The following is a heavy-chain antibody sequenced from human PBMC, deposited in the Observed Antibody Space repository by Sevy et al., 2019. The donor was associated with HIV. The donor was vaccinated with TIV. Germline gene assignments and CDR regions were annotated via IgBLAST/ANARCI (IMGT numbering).Heavy chain of an antibody. D-gene: IGHD6-13*01. CDR1: GFTFSSYW. CDR2: IHSVGSDT. CDR3: ARDLSDRSNSVLSSSCVFAFDI. Sequence: GGSLRLSCAASGFTFSSYWMHWVRQAPGKGLVWVSRIHSVGSDTHYADSVKGRFTISRDNAENTLYLQMNRLRAEDTALYSWARDLSDRSNSVLSSSCVFAFDIWGQGTMVTVSS. V-gene: IGHV3-74*01. J-gene: IGHJ3*02.